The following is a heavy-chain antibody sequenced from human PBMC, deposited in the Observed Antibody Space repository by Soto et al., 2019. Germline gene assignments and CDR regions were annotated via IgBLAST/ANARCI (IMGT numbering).Heavy chain of an antibody. Sequence: QVQLVQSGAEVKKPGASVKVSCKASGYTFTSYGISWGRQASGQGLEWMGWISAYNGNTKYAQKLHGRVTMNTDTSTYIDYMGLRTLGSDDTAVYYCARDEAYKWNDGGWCDPWGQGTLVTVSS. CDR2: ISAYNGNT. V-gene: IGHV1-18*01. CDR1: GYTFTSYG. CDR3: ARDEAYKWNDGGWCDP. J-gene: IGHJ5*02. D-gene: IGHD1-1*01.